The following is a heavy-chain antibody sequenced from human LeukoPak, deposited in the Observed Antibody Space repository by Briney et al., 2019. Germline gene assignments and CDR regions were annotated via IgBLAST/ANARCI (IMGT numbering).Heavy chain of an antibody. J-gene: IGHJ4*02. D-gene: IGHD1-26*01. CDR1: GGSFSGYY. Sequence: SEALSLTCAVHGGSFSGYYCSWIRQPPGKGRECMGEINHSVSTNYNPSLKSRATISVETSKNQFSLKLSSVTPADRAVYYCATYRWELLPDYWGQGTLVTVSS. V-gene: IGHV4-34*01. CDR2: INHSVST. CDR3: ATYRWELLPDY.